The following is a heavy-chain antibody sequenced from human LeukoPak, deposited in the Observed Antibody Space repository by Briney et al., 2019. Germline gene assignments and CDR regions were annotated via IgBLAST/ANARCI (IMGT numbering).Heavy chain of an antibody. D-gene: IGHD3-22*01. CDR3: ATASYYDTSGFKSYWYFDI. CDR2: INYDNRTI. V-gene: IGHV3-48*01. Sequence: GGSLRLSCATSGLSLSNFAMNWVRQAPGKGLEWISYINYDNRTIYYADSVKGRFVISRDGAKNTVSLQLNSLRVEDTAVYYCATASYYDTSGFKSYWYFDIWGRGTLVTVSS. J-gene: IGHJ2*01. CDR1: GLSLSNFA.